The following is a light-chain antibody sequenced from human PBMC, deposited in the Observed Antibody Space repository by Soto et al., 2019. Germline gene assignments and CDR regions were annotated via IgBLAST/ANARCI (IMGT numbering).Light chain of an antibody. Sequence: QPVLTQPPSASGTPGQRITISCSGSSSNIGSHTVNWHQQVPGTAPKLLIYSNNERPSGVPDRFSGSKSGTSASLAISGLQSGDEADYYCGSWDSSLSAYVFGTGTKVTVL. J-gene: IGLJ1*01. CDR3: GSWDSSLSAYV. V-gene: IGLV1-44*01. CDR1: SSNIGSHT. CDR2: SNN.